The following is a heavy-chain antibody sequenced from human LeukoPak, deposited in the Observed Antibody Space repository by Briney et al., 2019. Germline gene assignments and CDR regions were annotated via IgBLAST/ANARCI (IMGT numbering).Heavy chain of an antibody. CDR3: AELGITMIGGV. V-gene: IGHV3-48*04. Sequence: GGSLRLSCAASGFTFSNYNMNWVRQTPGKGLEWVSYISSSGSTIYYADSVKGRFTISRDNAKNSLYLQMNSLRAEDTAVYYCAELGITMIGGVWGKGTTVTISS. D-gene: IGHD3-10*02. CDR1: GFTFSNYN. J-gene: IGHJ6*04. CDR2: ISSSGSTI.